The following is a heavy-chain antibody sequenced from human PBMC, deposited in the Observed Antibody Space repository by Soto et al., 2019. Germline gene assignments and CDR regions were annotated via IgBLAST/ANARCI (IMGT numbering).Heavy chain of an antibody. Sequence: SQTLSLTCAISGDSVSSNSAAWNWIRQSPSRGLEWLGRTYYRSKWYNDYAVSVKSRITINPDTSKNQFSLQLNSVTPEDTAVYYCARAILELEPETMEEGSQHYYYYYGMDVWGQGTTVTVSS. CDR1: GDSVSSNSAA. CDR3: ARAILELEPETMEEGSQHYYYYYGMDV. CDR2: TYYRSKWYN. J-gene: IGHJ6*02. V-gene: IGHV6-1*01. D-gene: IGHD1-1*01.